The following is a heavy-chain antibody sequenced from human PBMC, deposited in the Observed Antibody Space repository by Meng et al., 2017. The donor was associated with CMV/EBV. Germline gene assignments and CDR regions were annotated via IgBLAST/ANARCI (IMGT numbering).Heavy chain of an antibody. J-gene: IGHJ4*02. D-gene: IGHD3-9*01. Sequence: QLGQVGAEGKKTGAVVKVTCKASGGTFSSYAISWVRQAPGQGLEWMGGIIPIFGTANYAQKFQGRVTITADESTSTAYMELSSLRSEDTAVYYCASADDIGMDYWGQGTLVTVSS. CDR1: GGTFSSYA. CDR3: ASADDIGMDY. V-gene: IGHV1-69*01. CDR2: IIPIFGTA.